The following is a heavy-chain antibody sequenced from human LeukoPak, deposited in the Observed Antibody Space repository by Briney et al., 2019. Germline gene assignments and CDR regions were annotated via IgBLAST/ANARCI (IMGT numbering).Heavy chain of an antibody. CDR3: ARRSRLPTTPFDY. V-gene: IGHV1-46*01. Sequence: GASVRVSCKASGYTFTSYYMHWVRQAPGQGLEWMGIINPSGGSTSYAEKFQGRVTMTRDTSTSTVYMELSSLRSEDTAVYYCARRSRLPTTPFDYWGQGTLVTVSS. D-gene: IGHD2-21*01. CDR2: INPSGGST. J-gene: IGHJ4*02. CDR1: GYTFTSYY.